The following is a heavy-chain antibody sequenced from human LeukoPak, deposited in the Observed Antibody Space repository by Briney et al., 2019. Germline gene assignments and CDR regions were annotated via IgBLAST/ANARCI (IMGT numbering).Heavy chain of an antibody. CDR1: GFNFDDYG. CDR3: AKSVEQWLVPPGNYGMDV. V-gene: IGHV3-20*04. D-gene: IGHD6-19*01. J-gene: IGHJ6*02. CDR2: INWNGKTT. Sequence: GGSLRLSCVASGFNFDDYGVGWVRQAPGRGLEWVSGINWNGKTTGYADSVKGRFTISRDNDKNSLYLQMNSLRAEDTAVYYCAKSVEQWLVPPGNYGMDVWGQGTTVTVSS.